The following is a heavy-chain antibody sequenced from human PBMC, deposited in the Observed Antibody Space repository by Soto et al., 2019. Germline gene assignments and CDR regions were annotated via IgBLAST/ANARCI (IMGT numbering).Heavy chain of an antibody. CDR3: ARQGTSSFLNTWFDP. V-gene: IGHV4-59*01. J-gene: IGHJ5*02. CDR2: IYYSGST. Sequence: SETLSLTCTVSGGSISSYYWSWIRQPPGKGLEWIGYIYYSGSTNYNPSLKSRGTISLDTSKNQFSLKLSSVTGADTAVYYCARQGTSSFLNTWFDPWGQGTLVTVSS. CDR1: GGSISSYY. D-gene: IGHD1-1*01.